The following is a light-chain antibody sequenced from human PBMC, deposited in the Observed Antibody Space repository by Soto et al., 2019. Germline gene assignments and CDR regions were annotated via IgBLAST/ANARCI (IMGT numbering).Light chain of an antibody. CDR2: LNRDGSH. CDR1: SGHSNYA. J-gene: IGLJ2*01. Sequence: QPVLTQSPSASASLGASVKLTCTLSSGHSNYAIAWHQQQPEKGPRYLMKLNRDGSHSKGDGIPNRFSGSSPGAERYLTIARLQSEDEADYYCQTWGTGIVIFGGGTKVTVL. V-gene: IGLV4-69*01. CDR3: QTWGTGIVI.